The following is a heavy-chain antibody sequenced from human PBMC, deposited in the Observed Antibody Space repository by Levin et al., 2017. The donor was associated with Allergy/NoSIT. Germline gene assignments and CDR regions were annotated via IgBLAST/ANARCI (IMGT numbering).Heavy chain of an antibody. CDR3: ARDFYYDILTVYFSDLDY. V-gene: IGHV3-11*01. CDR1: GFTFSDYY. CDR2: ISSSGSTI. Sequence: AGGSLRLSCAASGFTFSDYYMTWIRQAPGKGLEWVSYISSSGSTIYYADSVKGRFTISRDNAKNSLYLQMNSLRAEDTAVYYCARDFYYDILTVYFSDLDYWGQGTLVTVSS. D-gene: IGHD3-9*01. J-gene: IGHJ4*02.